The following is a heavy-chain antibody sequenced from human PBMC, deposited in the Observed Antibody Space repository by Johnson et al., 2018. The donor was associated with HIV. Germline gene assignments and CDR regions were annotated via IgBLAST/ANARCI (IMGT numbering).Heavy chain of an antibody. Sequence: VQLVESGGGLVQPGRSLRLSCAASGFTFSSYAMSWVRQAPGKGLEWVSAISGSGGSTSYADYVKGRFTISRDNAKNKLYPQMNSLRAEDTAVYSCAKDQATRGSFDIWGQGTMVTVSS. CDR2: ISGSGGST. CDR1: GFTFSSYA. D-gene: IGHD1-26*01. CDR3: AKDQATRGSFDI. V-gene: IGHV3-23*04. J-gene: IGHJ3*02.